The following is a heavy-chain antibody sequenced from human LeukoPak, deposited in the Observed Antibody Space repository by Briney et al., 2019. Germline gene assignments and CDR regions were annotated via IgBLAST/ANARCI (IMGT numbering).Heavy chain of an antibody. V-gene: IGHV3-23*01. Sequence: PPGGSLRLSCAASGFTFSSYAMSWVRQAPGKGLEWVSAISGSGGSTYYADSVKGRFTISRDNSKNTLYLQMDSLRAEDTAVYYCARYSSSSWYTFDYWGQGTLVTVSS. CDR1: GFTFSSYA. CDR2: ISGSGGST. D-gene: IGHD6-13*01. CDR3: ARYSSSSWYTFDY. J-gene: IGHJ4*02.